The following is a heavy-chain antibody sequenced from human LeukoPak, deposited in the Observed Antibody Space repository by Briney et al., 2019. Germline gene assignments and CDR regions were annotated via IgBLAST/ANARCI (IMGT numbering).Heavy chain of an antibody. CDR1: GFTLCTFW. V-gene: IGHV3-7*05. Sequence: RGALRLSCAASGFTLCTFWISWVRRAPGKGLEWVGNIKPDGGEKYCVDSLTGRCTISRDNAKNSRFLQMYNLRAENTPAYYCARPYNTGWTRYYFDQWGRGTLVSVFS. D-gene: IGHD1-14*01. J-gene: IGHJ4*02. CDR3: ARPYNTGWTRYYFDQ. CDR2: IKPDGGEK.